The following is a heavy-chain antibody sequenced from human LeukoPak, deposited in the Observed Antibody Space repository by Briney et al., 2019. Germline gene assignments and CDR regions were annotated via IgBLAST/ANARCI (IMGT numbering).Heavy chain of an antibody. CDR1: GGSIGSHY. D-gene: IGHD2-8*01. V-gene: IGHV4-59*11. Sequence: SETLSLTCTVSGGSIGSHYWSWIRQPPGKGLEWIGHIYYIGSTTYNPSLTSRVTMSVDTSKNQFSLKLNSVTAADTAVYHCARDGIFANGLDIWGQGTMVTVSS. J-gene: IGHJ3*02. CDR2: IYYIGST. CDR3: ARDGIFANGLDI.